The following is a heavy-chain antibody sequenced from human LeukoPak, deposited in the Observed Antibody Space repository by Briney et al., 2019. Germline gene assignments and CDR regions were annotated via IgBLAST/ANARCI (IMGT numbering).Heavy chain of an antibody. V-gene: IGHV4-4*02. D-gene: IGHD6-19*01. CDR1: GFTFSNAW. CDR3: ARGDSSGWQGDYFDY. J-gene: IGHJ4*02. CDR2: IYHSGST. Sequence: GSLRLSCAASGFTFSNAWMSWVRQAPGKGLEWIGYIYHSGSTYYNPSLKSRVTISVDRSKNQFSLKLSSVTAADTAVYYCARGDSSGWQGDYFDYWGQGTLVTVSS.